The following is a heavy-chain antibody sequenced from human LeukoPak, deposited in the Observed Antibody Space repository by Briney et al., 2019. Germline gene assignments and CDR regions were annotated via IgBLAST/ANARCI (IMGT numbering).Heavy chain of an antibody. Sequence: ASVKVSCKASGYTFTGYYMHWVRQAPGQGLEWMGWINPNSGGTNYAQKFQGRVTMTRDTSISTAYMELSGLRSDDTAVYYCARDQGAVRYIAVAGPYFDYWGQGTLVTVSS. CDR1: GYTFTGYY. CDR3: ARDQGAVRYIAVAGPYFDY. CDR2: INPNSGGT. J-gene: IGHJ4*02. D-gene: IGHD6-19*01. V-gene: IGHV1-2*02.